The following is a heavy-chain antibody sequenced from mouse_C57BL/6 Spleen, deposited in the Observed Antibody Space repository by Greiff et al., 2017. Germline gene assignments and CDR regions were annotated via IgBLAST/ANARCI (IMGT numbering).Heavy chain of an antibody. Sequence: EVHLVESGPGLVKPSQSLSLTCSVTGYSITSGYYWNWIRQFPGNKLEWMGYISYDGSNNYNPSLKNRISITRDTSKNQFFLKLNSVTTEDTATYYCARGRIITPVVADWYFDVWGTGTTVTVSS. D-gene: IGHD1-1*01. CDR2: ISYDGSN. CDR3: ARGRIITPVVADWYFDV. J-gene: IGHJ1*03. V-gene: IGHV3-6*01. CDR1: GYSITSGYY.